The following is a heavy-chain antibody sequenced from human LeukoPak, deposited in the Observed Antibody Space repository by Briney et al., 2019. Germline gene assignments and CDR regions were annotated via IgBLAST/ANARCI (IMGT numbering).Heavy chain of an antibody. V-gene: IGHV4-39*01. J-gene: IGHJ4*02. CDR2: INDSGST. CDR3: ARGYDY. CDR1: GGSIIGSTSY. Sequence: PSETLSLTCTVSGGSIIGSTSYWGWNRQPPGKGLDWIGIINDSGSTYYNPSLRRRVTISVDTYKNQFSLKLNLVTAADTGVYCCARGYDYWGRGTLATVSS. D-gene: IGHD3-22*01.